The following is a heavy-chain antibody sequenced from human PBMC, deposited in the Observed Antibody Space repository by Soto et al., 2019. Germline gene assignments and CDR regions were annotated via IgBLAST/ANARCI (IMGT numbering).Heavy chain of an antibody. CDR1: GFSFSSYE. CDR3: ARAHFGLDYYFDF. J-gene: IGHJ4*02. V-gene: IGHV3-48*03. CDR2: ISSSGSTI. Sequence: GGSLRLSCAASGFSFSSYEMNWVRQAPGKGLEWVSYISSSGSTIYYADSVRGRFTFSRDNAKNSLYLQMNSLRAEDTAVYYCARAHFGLDYYFDFWGQGTLVTVSS. D-gene: IGHD3-10*01.